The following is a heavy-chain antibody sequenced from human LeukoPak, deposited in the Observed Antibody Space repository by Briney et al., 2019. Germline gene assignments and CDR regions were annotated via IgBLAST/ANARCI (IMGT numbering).Heavy chain of an antibody. CDR2: FDPEDGET. Sequence: ASVKVSCKVSGYTLTELSMHWVRQAPGKGLEWMGGFDPEDGETIYAQKFQGRVTMTEDTSTDTAYMELSGLRSEDTAVYYCATARRGYGSGSYSSYYFDYWGQGTLVTVSS. CDR1: GYTLTELS. CDR3: ATARRGYGSGSYSSYYFDY. V-gene: IGHV1-24*01. D-gene: IGHD3-10*01. J-gene: IGHJ4*02.